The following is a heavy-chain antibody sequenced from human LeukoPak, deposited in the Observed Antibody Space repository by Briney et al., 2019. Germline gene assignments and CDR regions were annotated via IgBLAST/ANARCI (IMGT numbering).Heavy chain of an antibody. Sequence: SETLSLTCSVSGDSVNRVSNHWVWIRQPPGKGLEWIGSISYTGTTYYNPSLTTRVPISLDTSKNQISHSVTSVTAADTSVYYCAKMVGVSSRPAGSWFDPWGRETL. J-gene: IGHJ5*02. CDR2: ISYTGTT. V-gene: IGHV4-39*01. D-gene: IGHD6-13*01. CDR1: GDSVNRVSNH. CDR3: AKMVGVSSRPAGSWFDP.